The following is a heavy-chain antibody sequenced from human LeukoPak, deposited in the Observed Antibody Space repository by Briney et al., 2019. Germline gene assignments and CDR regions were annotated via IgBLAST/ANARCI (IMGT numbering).Heavy chain of an antibody. V-gene: IGHV2-5*01. D-gene: IGHD3-16*01. CDR3: AHDSPGNYGFDY. CDR2: IYGNDNK. CDR1: GFSLTTSGVG. J-gene: IGHJ4*02. Sequence: SGPTLVNPTQTLTLTCTFSGFSLTTSGVGVAWIRQPPGKALEWFALIYGNDNKRYSPSLKSRLTITKDTSENQVVLRMTSMDPVDTATYYCAHDSPGNYGFDYWGQGTLVTVSS.